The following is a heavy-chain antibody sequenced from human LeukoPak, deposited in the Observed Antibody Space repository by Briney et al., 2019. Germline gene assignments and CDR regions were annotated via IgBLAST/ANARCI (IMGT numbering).Heavy chain of an antibody. CDR2: IYYSGST. D-gene: IGHD3-9*01. CDR3: ARAPTRSSDLVTGYLFDY. V-gene: IGHV4-59*12. J-gene: IGHJ4*02. CDR1: GGSISSYY. Sequence: SETLSLTCTVSGGSISSYYWSWIRQPPGKGLEWIGYIYYSGSTNYNPSLKSRVTISVDRSKNQFSLKLSSVTAADTAVYYCARAPTRSSDLVTGYLFDYWGQGTLVAVSS.